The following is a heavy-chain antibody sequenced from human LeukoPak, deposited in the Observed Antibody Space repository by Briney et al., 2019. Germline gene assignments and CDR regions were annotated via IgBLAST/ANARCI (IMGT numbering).Heavy chain of an antibody. J-gene: IGHJ6*03. D-gene: IGHD3-16*01. CDR3: ARDGGYYYSDV. V-gene: IGHV4-4*07. CDR1: GGSISSYY. Sequence: PSETLSLTCTVSGGSISSYYWSWIRQPAGKGLEWIGRIYSSGSTDSSPSLKGRVNISVDKSKKQFSLKLSSVTAADTAVYYCARDGGYYYSDVWGKGTTVTISS. CDR2: IYSSGST.